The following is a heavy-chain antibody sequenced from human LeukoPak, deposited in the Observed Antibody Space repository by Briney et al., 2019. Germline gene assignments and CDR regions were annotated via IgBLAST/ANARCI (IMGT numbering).Heavy chain of an antibody. V-gene: IGHV4-59*01. J-gene: IGHJ4*02. CDR3: ARTVVATILFDY. D-gene: IGHD5-12*01. CDR2: IYYSGST. CDR1: GGSISSYY. Sequence: SVTLSLTCTVSGGSISSYYWSWIRQPPGKGLEWIGYIYYSGSTNYNPSLKSRVTISVDTSKNQFSLKLSSVTAADTAVYYCARTVVATILFDYWGQGTLVTVSS.